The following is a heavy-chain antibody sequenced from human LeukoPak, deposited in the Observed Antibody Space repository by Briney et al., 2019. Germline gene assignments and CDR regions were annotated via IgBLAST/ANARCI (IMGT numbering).Heavy chain of an antibody. Sequence: SETLSLTCTVSGGSISSYYWSWIRQPAGKGLEWIGRIYTTGSTNYNPSLKSRVTMSVDTSKNQFSLKLSSVTAADTAVYYCARGAGVSHRGAFDIWGQGTMVTVS. CDR2: IYTTGST. CDR1: GGSISSYY. D-gene: IGHD1-14*01. J-gene: IGHJ3*02. CDR3: ARGAGVSHRGAFDI. V-gene: IGHV4-4*07.